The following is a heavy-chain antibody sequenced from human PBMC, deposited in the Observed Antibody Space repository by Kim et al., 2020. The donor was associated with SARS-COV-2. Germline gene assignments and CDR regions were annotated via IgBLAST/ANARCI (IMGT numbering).Heavy chain of an antibody. CDR2: IKQDGSEK. CDR3: ARDGVVVTGFDL. Sequence: GGSLRLSCAASGFTFSSYWMGWVRQAPGKGLEWVANIKQDGSEKYYVDSVKGRFTISRHNAKNSLYLQMNSLRVEDTAVYYCARDGVVVTGFDLWGRGTLVTVSS. CDR1: GFTFSSYW. V-gene: IGHV3-7*01. J-gene: IGHJ2*01. D-gene: IGHD2-21*02.